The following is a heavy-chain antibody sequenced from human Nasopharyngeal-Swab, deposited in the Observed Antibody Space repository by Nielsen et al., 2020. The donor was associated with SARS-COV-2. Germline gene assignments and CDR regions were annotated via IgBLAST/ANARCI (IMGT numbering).Heavy chain of an antibody. Sequence: GESLKISCAASGFTFSSYSMNWVRQAPGKGLEWVSNISSSSSTIYYADSVKGRFTISRDNAKNSLYLQMNSLRDEDTAVYYCARDGIAIFGVEYYYYGMDVWGQGTTVTVSS. J-gene: IGHJ6*02. D-gene: IGHD3-3*01. CDR1: GFTFSSYS. CDR2: ISSSSSTI. CDR3: ARDGIAIFGVEYYYYGMDV. V-gene: IGHV3-48*02.